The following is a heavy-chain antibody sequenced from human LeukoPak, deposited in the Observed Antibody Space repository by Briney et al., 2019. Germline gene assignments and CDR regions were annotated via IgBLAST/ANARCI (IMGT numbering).Heavy chain of an antibody. CDR1: GYTFTGYY. CDR2: INPNSGGT. V-gene: IGHV1-2*06. D-gene: IGHD2-2*01. J-gene: IGHJ4*02. CDR3: ARGMIGYQLLTVDY. Sequence: ASVKVSCKASGYTFTGYYMHWVRQAPGQGLEWMGRINPNSGGTSYAQKFQGRVTMTRDTSISTAYMELSWLRSDDTAVYYCARGMIGYQLLTVDYWGQGTLVTVSS.